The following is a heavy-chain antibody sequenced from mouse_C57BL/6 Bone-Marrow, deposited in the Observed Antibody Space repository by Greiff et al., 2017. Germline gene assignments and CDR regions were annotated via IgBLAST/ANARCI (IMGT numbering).Heavy chain of an antibody. J-gene: IGHJ2*01. V-gene: IGHV1-69*01. Sequence: QVQLQQPGAELVMPGASVKLSCKASGYTFTSYWMHWVKQRPGQGLEWIGEIDPSDSYTNYNQKFKGKSTLTVDKSSSTAYMQISSLTSEDSAVYYCARSVTTVPSFDYWGQGTTLTVSS. CDR2: IDPSDSYT. CDR3: ARSVTTVPSFDY. CDR1: GYTFTSYW. D-gene: IGHD1-1*01.